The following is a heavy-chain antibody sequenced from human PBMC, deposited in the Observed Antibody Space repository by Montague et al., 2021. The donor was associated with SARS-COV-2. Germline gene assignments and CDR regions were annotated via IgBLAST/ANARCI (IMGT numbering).Heavy chain of an antibody. CDR3: ARFWSGYVDK. CDR2: IYYTGET. J-gene: IGHJ4*02. V-gene: IGHV4-59*01. CDR1: GGSIRSYY. Sequence: SETLSLTRSFSGGSIRSYYWSWIRLPPGKPLEWLGYIYYTGETTHNPSLKSRVTTSVDTSRSQFSLRLTSVTAADTAVYFCARFWSGYVDKWSQGTLVTVSS. D-gene: IGHD3-3*01.